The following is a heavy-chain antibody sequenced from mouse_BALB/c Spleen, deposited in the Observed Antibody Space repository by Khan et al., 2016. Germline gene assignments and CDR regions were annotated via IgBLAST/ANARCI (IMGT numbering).Heavy chain of an antibody. V-gene: IGHV14-4*02. CDR3: NAIYYGSHVYFDY. J-gene: IGHJ2*01. CDR1: VSNIKDYY. Sequence: VRLQQSGAELVRSGASVKLSCTASVSNIKDYYMHWVRQRPEQGLEWIGWIDPENGDTEYAPKFQGKATMTADTSSNAAYLQFSSLTSEDSAVYFCNAIYYGSHVYFDYWGQGTTLTVSS. D-gene: IGHD1-1*01. CDR2: IDPENGDT.